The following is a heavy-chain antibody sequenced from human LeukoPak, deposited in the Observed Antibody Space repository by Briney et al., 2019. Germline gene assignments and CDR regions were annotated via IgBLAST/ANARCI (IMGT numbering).Heavy chain of an antibody. J-gene: IGHJ6*04. CDR1: GFTFSSYG. D-gene: IGHD3-10*01. V-gene: IGHV3-30*18. Sequence: PGGSLRLSCAVSGFTFSSYGMHWVRQAPGKGLEWVAVISYDGSNKYYADSVKGRFTISRDNSKNTLFLQMNSLRAEDTAVYYCAKDLRKYYYGSGSPMDVWGKRTTVTISS. CDR2: ISYDGSNK. CDR3: AKDLRKYYYGSGSPMDV.